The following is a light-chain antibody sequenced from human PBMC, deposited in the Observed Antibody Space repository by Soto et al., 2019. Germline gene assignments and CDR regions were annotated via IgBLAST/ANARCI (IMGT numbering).Light chain of an antibody. CDR2: GAS. CDR3: QQYGSSPWT. CDR1: QSVSSNH. J-gene: IGKJ1*01. V-gene: IGKV3-20*01. Sequence: DIVLSQSPGTLSLSPGERATLSCRASQSVSSNHLAWYQQKPGQAPRLLIYGASSRATGIPDRFSGGGSGTDFTLTISRLEPEDFAVYYCQQYGSSPWTFGQGTKVDIK.